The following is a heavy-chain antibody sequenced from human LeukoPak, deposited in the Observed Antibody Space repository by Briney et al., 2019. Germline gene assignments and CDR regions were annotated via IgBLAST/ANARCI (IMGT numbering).Heavy chain of an antibody. D-gene: IGHD2-21*02. CDR2: ISYDGSNK. CDR1: GFTFSSYA. Sequence: GGSLRLSCAASGFTFSSYAMHWVRQAPGKGLEWVAVISYDGSNKYYADSVKGRFTISRDNSKNTLYLQMNSLRAEDTAVYYCASLVVTAIRDYYYGMDVWGQGTTVTVSS. V-gene: IGHV3-30*04. J-gene: IGHJ6*02. CDR3: ASLVVTAIRDYYYGMDV.